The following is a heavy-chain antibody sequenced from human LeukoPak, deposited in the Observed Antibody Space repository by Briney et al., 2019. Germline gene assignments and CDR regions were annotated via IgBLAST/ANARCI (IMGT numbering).Heavy chain of an antibody. Sequence: GGSLRLSCAASGLTFSSYAMSWVRQAPGKGLEWVSVISGSGDSTYYADSVKGRFTISRDSSKNTLYLQMNSLRAEDTAVYYCAKDLWGGSYVGGDAFDIWGQGTMVTVSS. J-gene: IGHJ3*02. CDR2: ISGSGDST. CDR3: AKDLWGGSYVGGDAFDI. V-gene: IGHV3-23*01. CDR1: GLTFSSYA. D-gene: IGHD1-26*01.